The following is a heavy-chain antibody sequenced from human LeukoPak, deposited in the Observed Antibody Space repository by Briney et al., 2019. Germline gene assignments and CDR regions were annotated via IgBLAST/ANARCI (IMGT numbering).Heavy chain of an antibody. V-gene: IGHV3-23*01. D-gene: IGHD2-2*01. J-gene: IGHJ4*02. CDR1: GFTFSSYA. Sequence: GRSLRLSCAAVGFTFSSYAMSWVRQAPGKGLEWVSAISGSGGSTYYADSVKGRFTISRDNSKNTLYLQMSSLRAEDTAVYYCVATIVVVPAAIPHYFDYWGQGTLVTVSS. CDR2: ISGSGGST. CDR3: VATIVVVPAAIPHYFDY.